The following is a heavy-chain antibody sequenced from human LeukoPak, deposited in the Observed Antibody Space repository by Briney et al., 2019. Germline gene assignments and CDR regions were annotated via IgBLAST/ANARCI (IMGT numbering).Heavy chain of an antibody. V-gene: IGHV1-69*06. D-gene: IGHD3-9*01. CDR1: GGTFTSYA. CDR3: ARARGWDDILTGYDLGFRPPGYYYYGMDV. J-gene: IGHJ6*04. Sequence: SVKVSCKASGGTFTSYAISWVRQAPGQGLEWMGGMIPNFGTANYAQKFQGRVTITADNSTSTAYMELSSLRSEDTAVYYCARARGWDDILTGYDLGFRPPGYYYYGMDVWGKGTTVTVSS. CDR2: MIPNFGTA.